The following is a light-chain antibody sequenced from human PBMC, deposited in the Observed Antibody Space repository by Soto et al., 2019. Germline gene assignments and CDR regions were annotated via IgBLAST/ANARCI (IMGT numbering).Light chain of an antibody. CDR3: QQRSDWPT. Sequence: EIVLTQSPATLSLSPWERATLSCRASQSVNSYLAWYQQKPGQAPRLLIYDAYNRATGIPARFSGSGSGTDFTLTISTLEPEDVAVYYCQQRSDWPTFGQGTKVDIK. CDR2: DAY. CDR1: QSVNSY. J-gene: IGKJ1*01. V-gene: IGKV3-11*01.